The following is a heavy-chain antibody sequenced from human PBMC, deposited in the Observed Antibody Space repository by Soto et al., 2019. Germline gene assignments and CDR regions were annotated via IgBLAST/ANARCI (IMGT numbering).Heavy chain of an antibody. Sequence: QVHLQESGPGLVKPSQTLSLTCTVSGGSISSGGYYWSWIRQHPGKGLEWIGSIYYSGSTYYNPSLKRRVTLSVDTSKTQFSPKLSSVTAADTAVYSCARRVLHLGHGTLVTVSS. CDR3: ARRVLH. V-gene: IGHV4-31*03. CDR1: GGSISSGGYY. J-gene: IGHJ4*01. CDR2: IYYSGST. D-gene: IGHD3-16*01.